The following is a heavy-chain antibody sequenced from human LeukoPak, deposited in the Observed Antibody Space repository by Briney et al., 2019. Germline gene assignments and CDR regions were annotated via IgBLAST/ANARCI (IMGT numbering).Heavy chain of an antibody. Sequence: SETLSLTCVVSGVSINGGSVSNYWSWFRQFPGKGLEWIGYIHYSGRADYNPALRSRLTMSVDTSKNQFSLKLSSVTAADTAVYYCARDYGGNSSHYYYGMDVWGQGTTVTVSS. CDR2: IHYSGRA. CDR3: ARDYGGNSSHYYYGMDV. V-gene: IGHV4-61*01. CDR1: GVSINGGSVSNY. D-gene: IGHD4-23*01. J-gene: IGHJ6*02.